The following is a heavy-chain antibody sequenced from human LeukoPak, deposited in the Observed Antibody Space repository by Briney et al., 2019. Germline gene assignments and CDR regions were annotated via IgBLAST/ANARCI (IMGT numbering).Heavy chain of an antibody. CDR2: IKSKTDGGTT. J-gene: IGHJ4*02. V-gene: IGHV3-15*01. CDR3: TTDPIYDFWSGYYYFDY. CDR1: GFTFSNAW. D-gene: IGHD3-3*01. Sequence: PGGSLRLSCAASGFTFSNAWMSWVRQAPGKGLEWVGRIKSKTDGGTTDYAAPVKGRFTISGDDSKNTLYLQMNSLKTEDTAVYYCTTDPIYDFWSGYYYFDYWGQGTLVTVSS.